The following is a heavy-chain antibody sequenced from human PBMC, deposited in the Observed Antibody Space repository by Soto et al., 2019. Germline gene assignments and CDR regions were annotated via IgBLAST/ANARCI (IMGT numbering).Heavy chain of an antibody. D-gene: IGHD3-3*01. CDR1: GYTFTGDY. V-gene: IGHV1-2*02. Sequence: ASVKVSWKASGYTFTGDYMHWVRQAPGQGLEWMGWINPNSGGTNYAQKFQGRVTMTRDTSISTAYMELSRLRSDDTAVYYCARLSFYDFWSDPYGMDVWGQGTTVTVSS. J-gene: IGHJ6*02. CDR2: INPNSGGT. CDR3: ARLSFYDFWSDPYGMDV.